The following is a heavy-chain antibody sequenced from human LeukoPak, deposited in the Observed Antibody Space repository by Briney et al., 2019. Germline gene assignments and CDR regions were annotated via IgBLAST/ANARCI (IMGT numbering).Heavy chain of an antibody. J-gene: IGHJ4*02. CDR2: IFSSGTT. D-gene: IGHD1-1*01. Sequence: PSETLSLTCTVSGDSISTSTYFWGWIRQPPGKGLEWIGSIFSSGTTYYKTSLQSRVTITVDTSKNQFSLKLNSVTASDTAVYYCVRVGDDSGRGPHYFDSWGQGTLVTVSS. CDR1: GDSISTSTYF. CDR3: VRVGDDSGRGPHYFDS. V-gene: IGHV4-39*02.